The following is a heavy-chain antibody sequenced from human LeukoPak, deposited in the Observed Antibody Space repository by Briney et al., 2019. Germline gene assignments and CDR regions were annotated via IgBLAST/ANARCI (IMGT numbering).Heavy chain of an antibody. Sequence: GGSLRLSCSASGLTFSVAAIHWVRQASAKVLELVCRIKNKADNYATAYAASVKGRFTISRDDSTNTAYLQMNSLKTEDTAVYYCTHPAYYYNVEVWGKGTTVTVSS. V-gene: IGHV3-73*01. D-gene: IGHD6-25*01. J-gene: IGHJ6*04. CDR2: IKNKADNYAT. CDR3: THPAYYYNVEV. CDR1: GLTFSVAA.